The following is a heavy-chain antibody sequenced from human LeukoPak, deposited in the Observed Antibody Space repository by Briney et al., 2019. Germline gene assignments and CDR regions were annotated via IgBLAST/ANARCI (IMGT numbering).Heavy chain of an antibody. J-gene: IGHJ3*02. Sequence: PGRSLTLSCAASGFTFSNYGIHWVTQAPGKGLEWVAVISYDGSNKYYADSVKGRFTISRDNSKNTLYLQMNSLRAEDTAVYYCAKDRESMVRDGAFDIWGQGTMVSVSS. D-gene: IGHD3-10*02. CDR2: ISYDGSNK. CDR3: AKDRESMVRDGAFDI. V-gene: IGHV3-30*18. CDR1: GFTFSNYG.